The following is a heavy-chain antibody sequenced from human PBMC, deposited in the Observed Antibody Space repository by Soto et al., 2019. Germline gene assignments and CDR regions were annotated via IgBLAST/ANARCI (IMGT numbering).Heavy chain of an antibody. Sequence: QVQLVQSGAEEKKPGASVKVSCKASGYTFTTYAMHWVRQAPGQRFEWMGWINAGNGNTKYSQKFQGRVTITRDTSARTAYMELSSLRSEDTAVYYCARDLTYYYESSGLAAGYWGQGTLVTVSS. D-gene: IGHD3-22*01. V-gene: IGHV1-3*05. CDR3: ARDLTYYYESSGLAAGY. J-gene: IGHJ4*02. CDR2: INAGNGNT. CDR1: GYTFTTYA.